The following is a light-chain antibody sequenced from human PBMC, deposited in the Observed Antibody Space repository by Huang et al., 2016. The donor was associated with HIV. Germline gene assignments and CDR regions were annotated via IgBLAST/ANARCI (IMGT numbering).Light chain of an antibody. J-gene: IGKJ5*01. CDR1: QDIGTS. Sequence: QLTQSPPSLSASVGDTIIISCRASQDIGTSLAWYQQKTGRAPKLRSSGASTLQTGVPSRFSGDSAGTFFTLFITGLKPEDFATYYCQQLHTYPITFGQGTRLDIK. CDR2: GAS. CDR3: QQLHTYPIT. V-gene: IGKV1-13*02.